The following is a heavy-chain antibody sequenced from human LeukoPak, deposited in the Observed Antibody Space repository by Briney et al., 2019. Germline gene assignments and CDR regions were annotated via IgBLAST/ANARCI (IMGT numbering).Heavy chain of an antibody. CDR1: GITLSNYG. Sequence: RGSLRLSCAVSGITLSNYGMSWVRQAPGKGLEWVAGISDSGGRTNYADSVKGRFTISRDNPKNTLYLQMNSLRAEDTAVYFCAKRGVVIRVILVGFHKEAYYFDSWGQGALVTVSS. V-gene: IGHV3-23*01. D-gene: IGHD3-22*01. J-gene: IGHJ4*02. CDR3: AKRGVVIRVILVGFHKEAYYFDS. CDR2: ISDSGGRT.